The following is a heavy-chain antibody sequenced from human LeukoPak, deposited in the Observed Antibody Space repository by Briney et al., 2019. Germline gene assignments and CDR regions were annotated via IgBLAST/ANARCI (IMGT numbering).Heavy chain of an antibody. D-gene: IGHD6-19*01. Sequence: GGSLRLSCAASGFTFSSYAMSWVRQAPGKGLEWVSVISGSGVGTYYADSVKGRFTISRDNSKNTLYLQMNSLRAEDTAVYYCARAVVVSGTYYYMDVWGKGTTVTVSS. CDR2: ISGSGVGT. J-gene: IGHJ6*03. CDR1: GFTFSSYA. V-gene: IGHV3-23*01. CDR3: ARAVVVSGTYYYMDV.